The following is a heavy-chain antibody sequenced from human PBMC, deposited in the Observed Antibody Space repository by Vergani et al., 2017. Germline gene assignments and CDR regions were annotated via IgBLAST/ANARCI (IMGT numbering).Heavy chain of an antibody. CDR3: ARRSKLGFGELFTAFDI. D-gene: IGHD3-10*01. V-gene: IGHV4-39*01. CDR1: GGSISSSSYY. J-gene: IGHJ3*02. CDR2: IYYSGST. Sequence: QLQLQESGPGLVKPSETLSLTCTVSGGSISSSSYYWGWIRQPPGKGLEWIGSIYYSGSTYYNPSLKSRVTISVDTSKNQFSLKLSSVTAADTAVYYCARRSKLGFGELFTAFDIWGQGTMVTVSS.